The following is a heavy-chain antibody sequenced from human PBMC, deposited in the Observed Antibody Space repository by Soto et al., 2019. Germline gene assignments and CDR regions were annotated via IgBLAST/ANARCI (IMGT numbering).Heavy chain of an antibody. V-gene: IGHV4-31*02. CDR2: VYHTGTT. CDR3: ARALVTDYNSRDYHYYFAMDV. Sequence: PSETLSLTCVVSGGPFSGDDLYWSWIRHLPGKGLEWIANVYHTGTTYYNPSLKSRVSMSVDTSQNQFSLILASVTVADTAVYYCARALVTDYNSRDYHYYFAMDVWGQGTSVTVSS. CDR1: GGPFSGDDLY. J-gene: IGHJ6*02. D-gene: IGHD3-22*01.